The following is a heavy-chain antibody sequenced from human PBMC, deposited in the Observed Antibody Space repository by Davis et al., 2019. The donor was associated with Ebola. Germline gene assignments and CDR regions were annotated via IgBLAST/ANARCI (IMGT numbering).Heavy chain of an antibody. CDR1: GGSISSYY. J-gene: IGHJ4*02. V-gene: IGHV4-59*08. CDR2: IYYSGST. Sequence: SETLSLTCTVSGGSISSYYWSWIRQPPGKGLEWIGYIYYSGSTNYNPSLKSRVTISVDTSKNQFSLKLSSVTAADTAVYYCARIRITMVRGVIITSSEYDYWGQGTLVTVSS. CDR3: ARIRITMVRGVIITSSEYDY. D-gene: IGHD3-10*01.